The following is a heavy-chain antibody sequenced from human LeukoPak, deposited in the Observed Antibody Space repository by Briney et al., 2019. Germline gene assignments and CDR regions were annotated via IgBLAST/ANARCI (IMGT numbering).Heavy chain of an antibody. V-gene: IGHV4-59*01. CDR2: IYYSGTT. D-gene: IGHD3-22*01. J-gene: IGHJ5*02. CDR1: GGSFSGYY. CDR3: ARAYYDSSGLFGP. Sequence: PSETLSLTCAVYGGSFSGYYWSWIRQPPGKGLEWIGNIYYSGTTNYNPSLKSRVTISVDTSKKQFSLKLSSVTAADTAVYYCARAYYDSSGLFGPWGQGTLVTVSS.